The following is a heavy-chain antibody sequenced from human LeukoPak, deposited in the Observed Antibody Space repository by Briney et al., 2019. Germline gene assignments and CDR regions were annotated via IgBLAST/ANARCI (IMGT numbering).Heavy chain of an antibody. J-gene: IGHJ6*02. Sequence: GGSLRLSCAASGFTFKRDWMHWVRHGPGKGLVWVSGIGGDGALTADADSVKGRFTISRDNAKNTLYLQMSGLTAEDTAVYYCVREYNSAMDVWGQGTTVTVSS. CDR1: GFTFKRDW. CDR3: VREYNSAMDV. V-gene: IGHV3-74*03. CDR2: IGGDGALT. D-gene: IGHD6-19*01.